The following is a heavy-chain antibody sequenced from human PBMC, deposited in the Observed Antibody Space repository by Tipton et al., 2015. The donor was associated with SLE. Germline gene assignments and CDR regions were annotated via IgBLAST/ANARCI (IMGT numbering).Heavy chain of an antibody. Sequence: TLSLTCTVSGGSINSYYWTWIRQPPGKGLDWIGYIYYSGSTNYNPSLKSRVTISVDTSKNQFSLKLSSVTAADTAVYYCARDGGGYYYMDVWGKGTTVTVSS. CDR1: GGSINSYY. D-gene: IGHD3-16*01. J-gene: IGHJ6*03. CDR2: IYYSGST. V-gene: IGHV4-59*01. CDR3: ARDGGGYYYMDV.